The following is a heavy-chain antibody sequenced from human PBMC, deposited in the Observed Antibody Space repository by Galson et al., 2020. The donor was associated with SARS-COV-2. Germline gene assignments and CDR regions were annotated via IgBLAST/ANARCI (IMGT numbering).Heavy chain of an antibody. CDR2: VRGSGANT. D-gene: IGHD3-10*01. Sequence: GGSLRLSCAASGFTFSMYAMSWVRQAPGKGLEWVSTVRGSGANTYYADSVKGRFTISRDNSKNTVSLQMNSLRAEDTAVYYCAKEGSHFYYYNMDVWGQGTTVTVSS. CDR1: GFTFSMYA. V-gene: IGHV3-23*01. CDR3: AKEGSHFYYYNMDV. J-gene: IGHJ6*02.